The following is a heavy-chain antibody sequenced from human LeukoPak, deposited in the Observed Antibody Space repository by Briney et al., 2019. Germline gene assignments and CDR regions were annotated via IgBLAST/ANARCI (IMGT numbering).Heavy chain of an antibody. D-gene: IGHD1-26*01. J-gene: IGHJ4*02. V-gene: IGHV1-18*01. CDR2: ISAYNGNT. CDR1: GYTFTSYG. CDR3: ACRGEVGATSSCSPYFDY. Sequence: ASVTVSCKGSGYTFTSYGISWERQAPGQGMEWIGWISAYNGNTNYAQTLQGRVTMTTDTSTRAAYMELRSLRSDDTAVYYCACRGEVGATSSCSPYFDYWGQGTLVTVSS.